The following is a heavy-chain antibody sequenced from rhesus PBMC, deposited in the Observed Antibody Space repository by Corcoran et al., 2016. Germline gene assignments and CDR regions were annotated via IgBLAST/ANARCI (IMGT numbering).Heavy chain of an antibody. V-gene: IGHV4S7*01. J-gene: IGHJ4*01. D-gene: IGHD4-23*01. CDR1: GGSITGGFG. CDR2: IYSSSGNT. Sequence: QVQLQESGPGLLKPSETLSLTCAVPGGSITGGFGWGWIRPPPGKGLEWGGGIYSSSGNTYYTPSLKRRATISTDTSKNQFSLKLSSVTAADTAVYYCARELGYSNYFIDYWGQGVLVTISS. CDR3: ARELGYSNYFIDY.